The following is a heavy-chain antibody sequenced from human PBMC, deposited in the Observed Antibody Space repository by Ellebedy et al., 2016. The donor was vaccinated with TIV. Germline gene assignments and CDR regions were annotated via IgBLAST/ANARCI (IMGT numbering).Heavy chain of an antibody. CDR3: AADSVVGPSASWYFDL. J-gene: IGHJ2*01. V-gene: IGHV1-58*01. Sequence: AASVKVPCKASGFTFTKSAVQWVRQARGQRLEWLGWIVVGRGNTHYAQTFQERVTITRDMSTSTAYMELSSLRSEDTAVYYCAADSVVGPSASWYFDLWGRGTLVTVSS. D-gene: IGHD2-15*01. CDR1: GFTFTKSA. CDR2: IVVGRGNT.